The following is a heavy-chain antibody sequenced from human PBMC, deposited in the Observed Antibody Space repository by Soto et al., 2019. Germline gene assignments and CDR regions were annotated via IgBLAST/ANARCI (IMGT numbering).Heavy chain of an antibody. J-gene: IGHJ5*02. CDR1: GGSVNVYY. CDR3: ATRITVFGLPMPPSDP. D-gene: IGHD3-3*01. CDR2: INHTGGT. V-gene: IGHV4-34*01. Sequence: SETLSLTCAVYGGSVNVYYWNWIRQPPGKGLEWIGEINHTGGTHYNPSLKSRVTMSVDTSKNQFSLRLSSVTAADTAIYYCATRITVFGLPMPPSDPWGQGTQVT.